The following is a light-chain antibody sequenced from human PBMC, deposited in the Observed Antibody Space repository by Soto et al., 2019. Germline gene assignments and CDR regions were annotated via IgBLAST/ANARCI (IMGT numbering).Light chain of an antibody. CDR1: QSVSSY. J-gene: IGKJ5*01. CDR2: DVS. V-gene: IGKV3-11*01. CDR3: QQRSDWPLT. Sequence: EIVMTQSPATLSVPPGERATLSCRASQSVSSYLAWYQQKPGQAPRLLIYDVSNRASGIPARFSGSGSETDFTLTISSLEPEDFAVYYCQQRSDWPLTFGQGRRLEIK.